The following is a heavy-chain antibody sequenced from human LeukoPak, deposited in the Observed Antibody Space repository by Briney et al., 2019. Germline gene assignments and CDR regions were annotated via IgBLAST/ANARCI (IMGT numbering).Heavy chain of an antibody. V-gene: IGHV3-30-3*01. CDR3: ARVARILLITATIPGGALDI. CDR2: ISYDENNK. CDR1: GFTFSSYA. Sequence: GGSLRLSCAASGFTFSSYAMHWVRQAPGKGLEWVAVISYDENNKYYADSVKGRFTISRDNAKNTLFLQMNSLRAEDTAVYYCARVARILLITATIPGGALDIWGQETMVTVSS. D-gene: IGHD2-2*01. J-gene: IGHJ3*02.